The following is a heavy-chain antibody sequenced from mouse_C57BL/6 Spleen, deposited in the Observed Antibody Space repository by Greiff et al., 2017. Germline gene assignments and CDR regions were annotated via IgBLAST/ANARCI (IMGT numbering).Heavy chain of an antibody. Sequence: QVHVKQPGTEPLKPGASVQLSCKASGHTLTSFRMHWVKQRPGQGLEWNGNINPSNGGTYYNEKFKSKATLTVDKSSNTSYMQLSSLTCEDTAVYYWARPVEGRYFDVWGTGTTVTVSS. J-gene: IGHJ1*03. CDR1: GHTLTSFR. CDR2: INPSNGGT. V-gene: IGHV1-53*01. CDR3: ARPVEGRYFDV.